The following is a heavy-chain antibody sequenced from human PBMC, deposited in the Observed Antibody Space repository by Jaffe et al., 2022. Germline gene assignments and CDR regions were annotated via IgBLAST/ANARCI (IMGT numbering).Heavy chain of an antibody. D-gene: IGHD4-17*01. V-gene: IGHV4-61*02. CDR2: IYTSGST. CDR3: ARVHGGPDYGGNGLYWYFDL. J-gene: IGHJ2*01. CDR1: GGSISSGSYY. Sequence: QVQLQESGPGLVKPSQTLSLTCTVSGGSISSGSYYWSWIRQPAGKGLEWIGRIYTSGSTNYNPSLKSRVTISVDTSKNQFSLKLSSVTAADTAVYYCARVHGGPDYGGNGLYWYFDLWGRGTLVTVSS.